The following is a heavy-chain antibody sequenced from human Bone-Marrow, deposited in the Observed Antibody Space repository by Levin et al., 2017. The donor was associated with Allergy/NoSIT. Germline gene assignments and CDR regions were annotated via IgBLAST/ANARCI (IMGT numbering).Heavy chain of an antibody. J-gene: IGHJ4*02. D-gene: IGHD1-14*01. CDR2: IIGSGSAT. Sequence: PGGSLRLSCAASGFTSGYFAMSWVRQTPGKGLEWVSSIIGSGSATYYADSVRGRFTISRDESKNTVYLQMNNLSADDTALYYCAKDITENFVTGWSYFDYSGQGSLVTVSS. V-gene: IGHV3-23*01. CDR1: GFTSGYFA. CDR3: AKDITENFVTGWSYFDY.